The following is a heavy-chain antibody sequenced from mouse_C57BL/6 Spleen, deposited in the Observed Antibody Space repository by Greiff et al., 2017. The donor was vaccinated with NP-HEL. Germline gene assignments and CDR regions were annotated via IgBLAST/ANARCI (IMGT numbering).Heavy chain of an antibody. CDR2: IWRGGST. Sequence: VQLQQSGPGLVQPSQSLSITCTVSGFSLTSYGVHWVRQSPGKGLEWLGVIWRGGSTDYTAAFMSRPSIRNDNSKSQVFFKMNSLQADDTAIYYGASQVYDGAWFAYWGQGTLVTVSA. CDR1: GFSLTSYG. J-gene: IGHJ3*01. D-gene: IGHD2-12*01. CDR3: ASQVYDGAWFAY. V-gene: IGHV2-5*01.